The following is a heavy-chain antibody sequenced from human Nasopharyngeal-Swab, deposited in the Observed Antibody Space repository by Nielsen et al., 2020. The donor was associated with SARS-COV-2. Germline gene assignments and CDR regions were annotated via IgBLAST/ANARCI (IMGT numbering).Heavy chain of an antibody. D-gene: IGHD2-2*01. CDR3: ATREVPAAMPLDAFDI. Sequence: SETLSLTCTVSGGSISSSSYYWGWIRQPPGKGLEWIGSIYYSGSTYYNPSLKSRVTISVDTSKNQFSLKLSSVTAADTAVYYYATREVPAAMPLDAFDIWGQGTMVTVSS. CDR1: GGSISSSSYY. CDR2: IYYSGST. V-gene: IGHV4-39*01. J-gene: IGHJ3*02.